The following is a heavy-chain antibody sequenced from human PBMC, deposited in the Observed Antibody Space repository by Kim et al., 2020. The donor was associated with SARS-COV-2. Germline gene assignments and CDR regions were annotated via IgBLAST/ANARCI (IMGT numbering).Heavy chain of an antibody. CDR3: ARAIAAAGGANWFDP. Sequence: QKFQGRVTTTADKSTSTAYMELSSLRSEDTAVYYCARAIAAAGGANWFDPWGQGTLVTVSS. D-gene: IGHD6-13*01. V-gene: IGHV1-69*04. J-gene: IGHJ5*02.